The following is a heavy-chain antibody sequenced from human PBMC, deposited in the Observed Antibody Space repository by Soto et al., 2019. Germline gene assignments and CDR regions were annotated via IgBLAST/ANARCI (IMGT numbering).Heavy chain of an antibody. Sequence: EVQLVESGGGLVQPGGSLRLSCAASGFTFSSYSMNWVRQAPGKGLEWVSYISSSSSTIYYADSVKGRFTISRDNAKNSLYLRMNSLRAEDTAVYYCASPNDYCDYVLPFDYWGQGTLVTVSS. CDR1: GFTFSSYS. J-gene: IGHJ4*02. CDR2: ISSSSSTI. CDR3: ASPNDYCDYVLPFDY. V-gene: IGHV3-48*01. D-gene: IGHD4-17*01.